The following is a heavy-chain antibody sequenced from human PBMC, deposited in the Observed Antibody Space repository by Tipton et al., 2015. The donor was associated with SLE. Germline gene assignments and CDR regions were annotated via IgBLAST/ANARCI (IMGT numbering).Heavy chain of an antibody. J-gene: IGHJ3*02. V-gene: IGHV3-48*03. CDR2: ISSSGSTI. Sequence: GSLRLSCAASGFTFSSYEMNWVRQAPGKGLEWVSYISSSGSTIYYADSVKGRFTISRDNAKNSLYLQMNSLRAEDTAVYYCARDADTYAFDIWGQGTMVTVSS. CDR1: GFTFSSYE. CDR3: ARDADTYAFDI.